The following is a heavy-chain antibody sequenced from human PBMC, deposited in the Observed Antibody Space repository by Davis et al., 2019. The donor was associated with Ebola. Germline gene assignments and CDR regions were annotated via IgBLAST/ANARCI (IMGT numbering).Heavy chain of an antibody. J-gene: IGHJ6*02. CDR3: ARGRYVDIVATILDYYYGMDV. CDR2: INHSGST. D-gene: IGHD5-12*01. V-gene: IGHV4-34*01. Sequence: MPGGSLRLSCAVYGGSFSGYYWSWIRQPPGKGLEWIGEINHSGSTNYNPSLKSRVTISVDTSKNQFSLKLSSVTAADTAVYYCARGRYVDIVATILDYYYGMDVWGQGTTVTVSS. CDR1: GGSFSGYY.